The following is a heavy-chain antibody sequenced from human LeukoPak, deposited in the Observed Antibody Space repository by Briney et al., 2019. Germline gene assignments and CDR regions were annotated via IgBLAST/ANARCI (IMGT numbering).Heavy chain of an antibody. CDR1: GFTFTTYS. Sequence: PGGSLRLSCAASGFTFTTYSMHWVRQVPGKGLEWVAFVSSDGRTKHYTDSVKGRFTVSRDNSKKTLFLQMDSLRPDDTAVYYCAREYTLGGLFGFWGQGALVIVSS. D-gene: IGHD1-26*01. CDR2: VSSDGRTK. J-gene: IGHJ4*02. V-gene: IGHV3-30*04. CDR3: AREYTLGGLFGF.